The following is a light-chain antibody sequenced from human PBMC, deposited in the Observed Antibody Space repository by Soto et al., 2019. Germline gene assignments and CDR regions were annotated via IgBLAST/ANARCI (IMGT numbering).Light chain of an antibody. CDR1: QSVSSN. CDR2: GAS. Sequence: EIVMTQSPATLSVSPGERATLSCRASQSVSSNLAWYQQKPGQAPRLLIYGASTRATGFPARFSGGGSGTAFTLTISNLQSEDFEVYYCQQYNKWPLTFGGGTKVEIK. J-gene: IGKJ4*01. CDR3: QQYNKWPLT. V-gene: IGKV3-15*01.